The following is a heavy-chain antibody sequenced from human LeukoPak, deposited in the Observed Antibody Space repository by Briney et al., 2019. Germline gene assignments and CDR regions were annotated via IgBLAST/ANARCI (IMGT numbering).Heavy chain of an antibody. CDR2: ISSSSSYI. Sequence: GGSLRLSCAASGFTFSTYSMNWVRQAPRKGLEWVSSISSSSSYIYYADSVKGRFTISRDNAKNSLYLQMNSLRAEDTAVYYCARDRESSSWFDYWGQGTLVTVSS. CDR3: ARDRESSSWFDY. V-gene: IGHV3-21*01. D-gene: IGHD6-13*01. CDR1: GFTFSTYS. J-gene: IGHJ4*02.